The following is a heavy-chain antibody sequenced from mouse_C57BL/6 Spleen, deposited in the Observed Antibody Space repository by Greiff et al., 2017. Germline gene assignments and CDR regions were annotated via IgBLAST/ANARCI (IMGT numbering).Heavy chain of an antibody. CDR1: GFTFTDYY. D-gene: IGHD1-1*01. J-gene: IGHJ4*01. CDR3: ARYKGTTVASYAMDY. Sequence: EVKLVESGGGLVQPGGSLSLSCAASGFTFTDYYMSWVRQPPGKALEWLGFIRNKANGYTTEYSASVKGRFTIYRDNSQSILYLQMNALRAEDSATYYCARYKGTTVASYAMDYWGQGTSVTVSS. CDR2: IRNKANGYTT. V-gene: IGHV7-3*01.